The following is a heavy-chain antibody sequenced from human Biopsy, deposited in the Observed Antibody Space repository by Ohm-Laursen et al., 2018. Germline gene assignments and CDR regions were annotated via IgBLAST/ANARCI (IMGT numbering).Heavy chain of an antibody. V-gene: IGHV4-34*08. CDR2: INQSGRT. Sequence: LRLSCAASGFTFSSYAMGWVRQPPGKGLEWIGQINQSGRTNYNPSLKSRVNISADKSNNQFSLKLTSVTSADTAVYFCGNEVHGRDYWGLGALVTVSS. D-gene: IGHD2-15*01. CDR3: GNEVHGRDY. CDR1: GFTFSSYA. J-gene: IGHJ4*02.